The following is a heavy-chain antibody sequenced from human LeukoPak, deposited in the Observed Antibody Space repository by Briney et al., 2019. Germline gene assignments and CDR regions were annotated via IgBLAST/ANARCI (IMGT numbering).Heavy chain of an antibody. CDR2: IYTSGST. J-gene: IGHJ3*02. CDR1: GGSISSYY. Sequence: SETLSLTCTVSGGSISSYYWSWIRQPAGKGLEWIGRIYTSGSTNYNPSLKRRVSLSVDTSKNPFYLKLSSVTGADTAVYYCARDRRTYSSSWTDAFDIWGQGTMVTVSS. V-gene: IGHV4-4*07. CDR3: ARDRRTYSSSWTDAFDI. D-gene: IGHD6-13*01.